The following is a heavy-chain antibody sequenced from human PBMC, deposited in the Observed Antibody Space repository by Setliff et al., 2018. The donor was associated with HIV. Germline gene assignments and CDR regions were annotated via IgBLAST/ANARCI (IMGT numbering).Heavy chain of an antibody. V-gene: IGHV2-5*02. CDR1: GFTLITSDEG. Sequence: GSGPTLVNPAQTLTLTCSFSGFTLITSDEGVAWIRQPPGKALEWLALVYWDDHKHYSPSLKSRLTITKDTARHQVVLTMTNMDPVDTATYYCAHCDYSSRRCLYWGQGTLVPVSS. CDR2: VYWDDHK. CDR3: AHCDYSSRRCLY. D-gene: IGHD6-13*01. J-gene: IGHJ4*02.